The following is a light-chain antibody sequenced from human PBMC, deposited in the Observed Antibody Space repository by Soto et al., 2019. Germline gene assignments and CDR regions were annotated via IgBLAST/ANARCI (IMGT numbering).Light chain of an antibody. Sequence: SSELTQPPSVSVSPGQTASITCSGDKLGDKYACWYQQKPGQSPVLVIYQDSKRPSGIPERFSGSNSGNTATLTISGTQAMDEADYCQAWDSSTGVFGTGTKPTVL. CDR1: KLGDKY. J-gene: IGLJ1*01. CDR2: QDS. V-gene: IGLV3-1*01. CDR3: QAWDSSTGV.